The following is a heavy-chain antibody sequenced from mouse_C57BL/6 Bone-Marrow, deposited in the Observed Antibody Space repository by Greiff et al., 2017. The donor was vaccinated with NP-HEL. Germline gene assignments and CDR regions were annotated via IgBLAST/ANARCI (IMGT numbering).Heavy chain of an antibody. CDR2: TFYSGIT. CDR3: ARAYYYGSRHGYAMDY. CDR1: GFSINSDCY. J-gene: IGHJ4*01. Sequence: VQLKESGPSLVRPSQTLSLTCTVTGFSINSDCYWIWIRQFPGNKLEYIGYTFYSGITYYNPSLESRTYITRDTSKNQFSLKLSSVTTEYTATYYCARAYYYGSRHGYAMDYWGQGTSVTVSS. D-gene: IGHD1-1*01. V-gene: IGHV3-3*01.